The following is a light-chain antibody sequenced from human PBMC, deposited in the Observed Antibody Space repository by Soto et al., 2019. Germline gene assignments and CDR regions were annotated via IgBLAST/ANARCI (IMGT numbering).Light chain of an antibody. CDR1: QSVSSSY. CDR3: QQYGNSGT. Sequence: EIVLTQSPGTLSLSPGERATLSCRASQSVSSSYLAWYQQKPGQAPRLLIYGASSRATGIPDRFSGSGSGTDFTLTISRVEPEDFAVYFCQQYGNSGTFGQGTKLEIK. J-gene: IGKJ2*01. V-gene: IGKV3-20*01. CDR2: GAS.